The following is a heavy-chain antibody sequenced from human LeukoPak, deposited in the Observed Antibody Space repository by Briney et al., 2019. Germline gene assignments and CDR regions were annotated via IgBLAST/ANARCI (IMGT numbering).Heavy chain of an antibody. D-gene: IGHD3-10*01. J-gene: IGHJ4*02. V-gene: IGHV3-53*01. CDR1: GFTVSSNY. CDR2: IYSGGST. CDR3: ASFYYGSGSHLDY. Sequence: GGTLRLSCAASGFTVSSNYMSWVRQAPGKGLEWVSVIYSGGSTYYADSVKGRFTISRDNSKNTLYLQMNSLRAEDTAVYYCASFYYGSGSHLDYWGQGTLVTVSS.